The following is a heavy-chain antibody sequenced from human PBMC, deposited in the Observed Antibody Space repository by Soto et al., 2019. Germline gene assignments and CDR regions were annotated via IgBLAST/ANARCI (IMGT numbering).Heavy chain of an antibody. D-gene: IGHD6-19*01. V-gene: IGHV3-11*01. Sequence: QVQLVESGGGLVKPRGSLRLSCVASGFSFSDYYMSWVRQAPGKGLEWIAYISGTSSNIYYGDSVKGRFTISRDNAENSVFLQMNNLRAEDTARYYCAKMTSSGWYDPVFHWGQGTLVTVSS. CDR2: ISGTSSNI. CDR1: GFSFSDYY. CDR3: AKMTSSGWYDPVFH. J-gene: IGHJ4*02.